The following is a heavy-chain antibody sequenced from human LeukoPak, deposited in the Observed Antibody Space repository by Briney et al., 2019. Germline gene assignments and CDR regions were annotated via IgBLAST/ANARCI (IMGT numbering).Heavy chain of an antibody. CDR2: MNPNSGNT. Sequence: ASVKVSCKASGCTFTSYDINWVRQATGQGLEWMGWMNPNSGNTGYAQKFQGRVTITRNTSISTAYMELSSLRSDDTAVYYCARDGYGDYVCDYWGQGTLVTVSS. D-gene: IGHD4-17*01. CDR1: GCTFTSYD. J-gene: IGHJ4*02. CDR3: ARDGYGDYVCDY. V-gene: IGHV1-8*03.